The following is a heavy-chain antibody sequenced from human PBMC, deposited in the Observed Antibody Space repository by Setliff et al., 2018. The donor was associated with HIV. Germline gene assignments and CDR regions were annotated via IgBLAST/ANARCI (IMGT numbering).Heavy chain of an antibody. J-gene: IGHJ4*02. CDR1: GYTFTNYY. D-gene: IGHD5-12*01. V-gene: IGHV1-2*02. CDR3: VRGKFRATWSPFADQYFDF. Sequence: AASVKVSCKASGYTFTNYYIHWVRQAPGQGLQWMGWINPSNGDTEYAQTFQGRVTMTRVTSITTVYMEVTGLQSDDTAVYYCVRGKFRATWSPFADQYFDFWGRGTLVTVS. CDR2: INPSNGDT.